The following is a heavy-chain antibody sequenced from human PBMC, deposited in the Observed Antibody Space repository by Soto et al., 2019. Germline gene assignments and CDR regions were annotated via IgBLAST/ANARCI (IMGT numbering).Heavy chain of an antibody. CDR2: IYPGDSDT. J-gene: IGHJ6*02. CDR1: GYSFTIYW. V-gene: IGHV5-51*01. CDR3: ARQGDCRSPSCSLPYGMDV. D-gene: IGHD2-2*01. Sequence: GESLKISCKCFGYSFTIYWIGWVRQMPGKGLEWMGIIYPGDSDTRYSPSFQGQVTISADKSISTAYLQWRRLKASDTAMYYCARQGDCRSPSCSLPYGMDVWGQGTTVTVSS.